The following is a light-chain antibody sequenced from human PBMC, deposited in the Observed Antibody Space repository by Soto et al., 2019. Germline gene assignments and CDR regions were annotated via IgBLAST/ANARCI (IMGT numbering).Light chain of an antibody. CDR2: EVS. CDR1: SSDVGGYSY. V-gene: IGLV2-14*01. CDR3: NSYTSSSARV. J-gene: IGLJ3*02. Sequence: QSALTQPASVSGSPGQSITISCTGTSSDVGGYSYVSWYQQHPGKAPKLIIYEVSNRPSGVSNRFSGSKSGNTASLTISGLQAEDEADYYCNSYTSSSARVFGGGTKVTVL.